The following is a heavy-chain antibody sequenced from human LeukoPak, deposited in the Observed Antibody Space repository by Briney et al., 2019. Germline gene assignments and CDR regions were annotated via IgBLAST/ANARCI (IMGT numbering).Heavy chain of an antibody. D-gene: IGHD4-17*01. CDR3: AKTTVTTSLPFDY. CDR2: ISSSSSTI. V-gene: IGHV3-48*03. Sequence: QPGGSLRLSCAASGFTFSSYEMNWVRQAPGKGLEWVSYISSSSSTIYYADSVKGRFTISRDNAKNSLYLQMNSLRAEDTAVYYCAKTTVTTSLPFDYWGQGTLVTVSS. CDR1: GFTFSSYE. J-gene: IGHJ4*02.